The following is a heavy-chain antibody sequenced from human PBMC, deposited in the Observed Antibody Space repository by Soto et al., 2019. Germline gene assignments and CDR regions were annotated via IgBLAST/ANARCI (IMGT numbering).Heavy chain of an antibody. D-gene: IGHD3-10*01. J-gene: IGHJ5*02. Sequence: PGGSLRLSCAASGFTFSSYGMHWVRQAPGKGLEWVAVIWYDGSNKYYADSVKGRFTISRDNSKNTLYLQMNSLRAEDTAVYYCARDRDYYGSNWFDPWGQGTLVTVSS. CDR2: IWYDGSNK. V-gene: IGHV3-33*01. CDR1: GFTFSSYG. CDR3: ARDRDYYGSNWFDP.